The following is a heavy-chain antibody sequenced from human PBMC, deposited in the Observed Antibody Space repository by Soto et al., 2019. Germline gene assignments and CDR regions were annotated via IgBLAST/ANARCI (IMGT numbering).Heavy chain of an antibody. V-gene: IGHV1-69*13. CDR1: GGTFSSYA. Sequence: WASVKVSCKASGGTFSSYAISWVRQAPGQGLEWMGGIIPIFGTANYAQKFQGRVTITADESTSTAYMELSSLRSEDTAVYYCARDGSSGSYYKGYYYGMDVWGQGTTVTVSS. J-gene: IGHJ6*02. D-gene: IGHD3-10*01. CDR2: IIPIFGTA. CDR3: ARDGSSGSYYKGYYYGMDV.